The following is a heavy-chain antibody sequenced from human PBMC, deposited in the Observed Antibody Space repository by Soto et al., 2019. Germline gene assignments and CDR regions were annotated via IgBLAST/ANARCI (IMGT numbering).Heavy chain of an antibody. J-gene: IGHJ4*02. CDR2: IYYSGST. D-gene: IGHD5-12*01. V-gene: IGHV4-39*01. Sequence: PSETLSLTCTVSGGSISSSSYYWGWISQPPGKGLEWIGSIYYSGSTYYSPSLKSRVTISVDTSKNQFSLKLSSVTAADTAVYYCATYSGYKINPFDYWGQGTLVTVSS. CDR3: ATYSGYKINPFDY. CDR1: GGSISSSSYY.